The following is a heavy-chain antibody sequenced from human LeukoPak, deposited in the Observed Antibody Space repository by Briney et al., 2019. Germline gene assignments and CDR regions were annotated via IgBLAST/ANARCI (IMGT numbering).Heavy chain of an antibody. CDR1: GGSISSTTYY. V-gene: IGHV4-39*07. CDR3: AREMATIFSWFDP. D-gene: IGHD5-24*01. CDR2: INHSGST. Sequence: SETLSLTCSVSGGSISSTTYYWGWIRQPPGKGLEWIGEINHSGSTNYNPSLKSRVTISVDTSKNQFSLKLSSVTAADTAVYYCAREMATIFSWFDPWGQGTLVTVSS. J-gene: IGHJ5*02.